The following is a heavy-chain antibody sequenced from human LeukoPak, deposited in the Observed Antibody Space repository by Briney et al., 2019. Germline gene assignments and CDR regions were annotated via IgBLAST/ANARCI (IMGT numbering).Heavy chain of an antibody. D-gene: IGHD4-23*01. CDR2: IYPGDSDT. V-gene: IGHV5-51*01. J-gene: IGHJ6*02. CDR3: ARTWVGTPPYYHYGMDV. Sequence: GESLKISCKGSGYSFTSYWIGWVRQMPGKGLEWMGIIYPGDSDTRYSPSFQGQVTISADKSISTAYLQWSSLKASDTAMYYCARTWVGTPPYYHYGMDVWGQGTTVTVSS. CDR1: GYSFTSYW.